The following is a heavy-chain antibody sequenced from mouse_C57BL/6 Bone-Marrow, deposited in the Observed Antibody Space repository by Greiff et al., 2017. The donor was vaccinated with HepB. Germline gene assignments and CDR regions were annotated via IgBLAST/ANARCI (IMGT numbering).Heavy chain of an antibody. CDR3: ARKLYYGYYYAMDY. Sequence: VKLMESGPGLVQPSQSLSITCTVSGFSLTSYGVHWVRQSPGKGLEWLGVIWSGGSTDYNAAFISRLSISKDNSKSQVFFKMNSLQADDTAIYYCARKLYYGYYYAMDYWGQGTSVTVAS. J-gene: IGHJ4*01. CDR1: GFSLTSYG. V-gene: IGHV2-2*01. CDR2: IWSGGST. D-gene: IGHD1-2*01.